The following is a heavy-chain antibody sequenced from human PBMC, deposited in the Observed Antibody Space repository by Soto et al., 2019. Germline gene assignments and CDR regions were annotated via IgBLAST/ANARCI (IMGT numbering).Heavy chain of an antibody. D-gene: IGHD2-21*01. V-gene: IGHV3-23*01. CDR3: AQDRGWGVVSPSHDY. CDR1: GFTFRNFV. CDR2: IRATGGET. Sequence: EVQLLESGGGTVLPGGSPRVSCAASGFTFRNFVMSWVRQAPGKGLEWVSAIRATGGETFYADSVKGRFTISRDNSKNTLFLQMNSLRDEDTALYFCAQDRGWGVVSPSHDYWGQGTLVTVSS. J-gene: IGHJ4*02.